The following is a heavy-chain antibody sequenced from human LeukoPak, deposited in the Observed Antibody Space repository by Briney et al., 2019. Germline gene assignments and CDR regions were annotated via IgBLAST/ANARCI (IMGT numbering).Heavy chain of an antibody. CDR3: ARRPPASGADWFDP. D-gene: IGHD1-26*01. V-gene: IGHV4-30-4*01. Sequence: ASETLSLTCTVSGGSIGSGDCFWSWIRQPPGKGLEWIGFIYYSGSTYYNPSLKSRVTISVDTSKNQFSLKLSSVTAADTAVYYCARRPPASGADWFDPWGQGTLVTVSS. J-gene: IGHJ5*02. CDR1: GGSIGSGDCF. CDR2: IYYSGST.